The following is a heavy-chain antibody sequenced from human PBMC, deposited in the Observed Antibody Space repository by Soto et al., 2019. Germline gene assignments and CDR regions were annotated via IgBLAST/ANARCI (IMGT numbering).Heavy chain of an antibody. J-gene: IGHJ4*02. CDR1: GGSISSGGYY. V-gene: IGHV4-31*03. CDR3: ARMEVVPAVMTYYFDY. D-gene: IGHD2-2*01. CDR2: IYYSGST. Sequence: PSETLSLTCTVSGGSISSGGYYWSWIRQHPGKGLEWIGYIYYSGSTYYNPSLKSRVTISVDTSKNQFSLKLSSVTAADTAVYYCARMEVVPAVMTYYFDYWGQGTLVTVSS.